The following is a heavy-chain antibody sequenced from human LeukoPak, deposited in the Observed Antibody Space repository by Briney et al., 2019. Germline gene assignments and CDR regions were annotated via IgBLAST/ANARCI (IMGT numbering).Heavy chain of an antibody. J-gene: IGHJ3*01. D-gene: IGHD3/OR15-3a*01. Sequence: SETLSLTCIVSGVSINGRYWGWIRQPAGKGLEWIGHIYSSGSTYYNPSLKSRVTMPVDTSANHFYLRLTSVTAADTALYYCARRWTVENTFDVWGQGTMVTVSS. CDR1: GVSINGRY. CDR3: ARRWTVENTFDV. CDR2: IYSSGST. V-gene: IGHV4-4*07.